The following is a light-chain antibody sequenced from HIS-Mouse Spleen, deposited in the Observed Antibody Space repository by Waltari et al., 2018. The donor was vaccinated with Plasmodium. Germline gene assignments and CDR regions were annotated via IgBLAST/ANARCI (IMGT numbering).Light chain of an antibody. Sequence: QSALTQPASVSGSPGPSITFSCTGTSSDVGCYILLPLYQQHPGKAPKRMIYDEGSKRPSGVSNRFAGSKSGNTASLTISGLQAEDEADYYCCSYAGNSTWVFGGGTKLTVL. CDR2: DEGS. J-gene: IGLJ3*02. CDR3: CSYAGNSTWV. V-gene: IGLV2-23*01. CDR1: SSDVGCYIL.